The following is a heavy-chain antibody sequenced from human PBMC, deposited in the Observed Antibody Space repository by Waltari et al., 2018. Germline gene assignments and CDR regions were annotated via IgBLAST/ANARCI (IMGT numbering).Heavy chain of an antibody. D-gene: IGHD6-13*01. CDR3: VRGYSSSWYRGRDAFDI. CDR1: GGSFSGYY. J-gene: IGHJ3*02. V-gene: IGHV4-34*01. Sequence: QVQLQQWGAGLLKPSETLSLTCAVYGGSFSGYYWSWIRQPPGKGLEWIGEINHSGSTNYNPSLKSRVTISVDTSKNQFSLKLSSVTAADTAVYYCVRGYSSSWYRGRDAFDIWGQGTMVTVSS. CDR2: INHSGST.